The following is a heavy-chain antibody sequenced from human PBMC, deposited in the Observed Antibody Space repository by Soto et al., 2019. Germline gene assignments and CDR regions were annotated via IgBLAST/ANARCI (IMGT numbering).Heavy chain of an antibody. CDR1: RGTFSYNT. CDR2: VIPMVGMS. CDR3: ATNYGSGSTHFDY. J-gene: IGHJ4*02. D-gene: IGHD3-10*01. V-gene: IGHV1-69*02. Sequence: QVQLVQSGAEVKKPGSSVKVSCTASRGTFSYNTISWVRQAPGQGLEWMGRVIPMVGMSSYAQKFQGRLTXTXDXXTSTVYMVLNSLRPEDTAVYSCATNYGSGSTHFDYWGQGTLVTVSS.